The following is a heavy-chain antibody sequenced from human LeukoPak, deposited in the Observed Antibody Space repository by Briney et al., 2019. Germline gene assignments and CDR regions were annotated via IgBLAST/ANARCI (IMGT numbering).Heavy chain of an antibody. J-gene: IGHJ6*02. CDR3: ARIGIHYYYYYGMDV. CDR1: GFTSTSDS. CDR2: FSSSSSYI. Sequence: PGGSLRPSCAASGFTSTSDSMNWVRQAPGTGMEWVSSFSSSSSYIYHADSVNGRFTISSDNGKNSLYLQMNSLRAEDTAVYYCARIGIHYYYYYGMDVWGQGTTVTVSS. V-gene: IGHV3-21*01.